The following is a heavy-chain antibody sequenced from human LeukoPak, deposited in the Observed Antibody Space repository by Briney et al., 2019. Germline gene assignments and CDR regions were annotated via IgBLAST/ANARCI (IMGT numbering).Heavy chain of an antibody. CDR1: GFTFGDYA. D-gene: IGHD6-19*01. CDR3: AKDISSGWYPYYYYGMDD. CDR2: ISWNSGSI. J-gene: IGHJ6*02. V-gene: IGHV3-9*01. Sequence: LSGRSLRLSCAASGFTFGDYAMHWVRQAPGKGLEWVSGISWNSGSIGYADSVKGRFTISRDNAKNSLYLQMNSLRAEDTALYYCAKDISSGWYPYYYYGMDDWGQGTLVTVYS.